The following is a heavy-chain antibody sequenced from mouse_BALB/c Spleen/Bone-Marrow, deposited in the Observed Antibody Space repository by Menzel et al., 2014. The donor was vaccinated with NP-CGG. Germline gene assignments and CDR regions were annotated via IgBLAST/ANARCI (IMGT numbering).Heavy chain of an antibody. CDR1: GYTFTYYT. CDR3: ARGGTRYYFDY. Sequence: QVHLQQSGAEVARPGASVKMSCKASGYTFTYYTMQWVKQRTGQGLEWIGYINPSSGSANYNQNFKDKATLTADKSSSTAYMQLTSLTSEDSAVYYCARGGTRYYFDYWGQGTTLTVSS. J-gene: IGHJ2*01. V-gene: IGHV1-4*01. CDR2: INPSSGSA. D-gene: IGHD3-3*01.